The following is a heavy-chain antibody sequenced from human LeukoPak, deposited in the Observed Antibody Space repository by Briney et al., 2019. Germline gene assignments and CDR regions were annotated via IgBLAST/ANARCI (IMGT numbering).Heavy chain of an antibody. CDR2: IYYSGST. CDR1: GGSISSYY. D-gene: IGHD6-19*01. V-gene: IGHV4-59*01. Sequence: PSETLSLTCTVSGGSISSYYWSWIRQPPGKGLEWIGYIYYSGSTNYNPSVKSRVTISIDASKNRFSLNLTAVTAADTAVYYCARGARSRGWYQNFDHWGQGTLVTVSS. CDR3: ARGARSRGWYQNFDH. J-gene: IGHJ4*02.